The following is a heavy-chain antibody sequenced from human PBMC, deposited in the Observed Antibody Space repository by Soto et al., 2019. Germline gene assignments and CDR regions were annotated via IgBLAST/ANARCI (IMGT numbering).Heavy chain of an antibody. CDR1: GGSISSGGYY. V-gene: IGHV4-31*03. D-gene: IGHD3-3*01. CDR3: ARVGYDFWSGYPTPAFDY. CDR2: IYYSGST. Sequence: PSETLSLTCTVSGGSISSGGYYWSWTRQHPGKGLEWIGYIYYSGSTYYNPSLKSRVTISVDTSKNQFSLKLSSVAAADTAVYYCARVGYDFWSGYPTPAFDYWGQGTLVTVSS. J-gene: IGHJ4*02.